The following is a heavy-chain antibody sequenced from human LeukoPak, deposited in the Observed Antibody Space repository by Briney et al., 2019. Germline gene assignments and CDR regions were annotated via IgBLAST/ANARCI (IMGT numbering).Heavy chain of an antibody. J-gene: IGHJ4*02. CDR1: GFTLSSYA. Sequence: HGGSLLLSCAVSGFTLSSYAMSWVRPAPGKGLEWVSAISGSDGSTYYADSVKGRFTISRDSFSNRLYLQMNSLRAEDTAKYYCAKDVAATISSGGYYFDLWGQGTLVTVSS. CDR3: AKDVAATISSGGYYFDL. V-gene: IGHV3-23*01. D-gene: IGHD5-12*01. CDR2: ISGSDGST.